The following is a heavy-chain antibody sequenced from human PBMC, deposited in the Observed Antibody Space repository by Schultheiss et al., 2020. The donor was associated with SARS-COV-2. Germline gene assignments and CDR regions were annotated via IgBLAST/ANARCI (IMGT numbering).Heavy chain of an antibody. Sequence: SETLSLTCTVSGGSISSYYWSWIRQPPGKGLEWIGYIYYSGSTNYNPSLKSRVTISVDTSKNQFSLKLSSVTAADTAVYYCARESGTTRDYYYYYGMDVWCRGTTVTVSS. CDR3: ARESGTTRDYYYYYGMDV. CDR2: IYYSGST. CDR1: GGSISSYY. D-gene: IGHD1-1*01. V-gene: IGHV4-59*01. J-gene: IGHJ6*02.